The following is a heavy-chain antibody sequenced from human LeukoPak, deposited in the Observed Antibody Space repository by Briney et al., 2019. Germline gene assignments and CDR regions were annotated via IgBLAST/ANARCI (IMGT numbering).Heavy chain of an antibody. CDR3: ARRTFGGVIAY. Sequence: SETLSLTCTVSGGSISSSSYYWGWIRQPPGKGLEWMGSIYYSGSTYYNPSLKSRVTISVDTSKNQFSLRLSSVPAADTAVYYCARRTFGGVIAYWGQGTLVTVSS. CDR2: IYYSGST. J-gene: IGHJ4*02. CDR1: GGSISSSSYY. V-gene: IGHV4-39*07. D-gene: IGHD3-16*02.